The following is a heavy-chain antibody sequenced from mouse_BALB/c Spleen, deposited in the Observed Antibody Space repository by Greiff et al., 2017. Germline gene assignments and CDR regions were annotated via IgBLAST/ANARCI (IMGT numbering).Heavy chain of an antibody. CDR3: ARDMSYGSSYLFAY. CDR2: IRNKANGYTT. V-gene: IGHV7-3*02. J-gene: IGHJ3*01. CDR1: GFTFTAYY. Sequence: EVKVVESGGGLVQPGGSLRLSCATSGFTFTAYYMSWVRQPPGKALEWLGFIRNKANGYTTEYSASVKGRFTISRDNSQSILYLQMNTLRAEDSATYYCARDMSYGSSYLFAYWGQGTLVTVSA. D-gene: IGHD1-1*01.